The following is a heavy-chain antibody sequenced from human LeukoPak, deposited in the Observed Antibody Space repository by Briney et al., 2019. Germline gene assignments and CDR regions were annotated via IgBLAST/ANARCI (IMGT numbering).Heavy chain of an antibody. Sequence: SQTLSLTCTVSGGSISSGDYYWSWIRQPPGKGLEWIGYIYYSGSTYYNPSLKSRVTISVDTSKNQFSLKLSSVTAADTAVYYCARDARGYCSSTSCYEDYGMDVWGKGTTVTVPS. CDR2: IYYSGST. V-gene: IGHV4-30-4*01. CDR3: ARDARGYCSSTSCYEDYGMDV. J-gene: IGHJ6*04. CDR1: GGSISSGDYY. D-gene: IGHD2-2*01.